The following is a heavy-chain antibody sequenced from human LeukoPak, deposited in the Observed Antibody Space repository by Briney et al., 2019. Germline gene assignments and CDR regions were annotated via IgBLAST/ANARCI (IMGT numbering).Heavy chain of an antibody. V-gene: IGHV1-69*13. CDR3: ARALTTVTTFFDY. CDR2: IIPIFGTA. D-gene: IGHD4-17*01. Sequence: SVKVSCKASGGTFSSYAISWVRQAPGQGLEWMGGIIPIFGTANYAQKFQGRVTITADESTSTAYLELSSLRSEDTAVYYCARALTTVTTFFDYWGQGTLVTVSS. J-gene: IGHJ4*02. CDR1: GGTFSSYA.